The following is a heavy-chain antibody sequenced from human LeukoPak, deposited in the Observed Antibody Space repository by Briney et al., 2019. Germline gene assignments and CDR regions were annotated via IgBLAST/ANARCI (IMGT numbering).Heavy chain of an antibody. V-gene: IGHV4-38-2*02. CDR1: GYSISSGYY. Sequence: SETLSLTCSVSGYSISSGYYWGWIRQPPGKRLEWVGSISSSGNTYYNPTLKSRVTISVDTSKNQFSLNLTSVTAADAAVYYCARARAGDRYYYYYMDVWGKGTTVTVSS. CDR2: ISSSGNT. D-gene: IGHD7-27*01. J-gene: IGHJ6*03. CDR3: ARARAGDRYYYYYMDV.